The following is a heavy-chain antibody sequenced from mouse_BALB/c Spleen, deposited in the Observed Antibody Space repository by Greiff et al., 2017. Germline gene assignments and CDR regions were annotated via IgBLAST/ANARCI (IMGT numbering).Heavy chain of an antibody. CDR1: GYTFTDYA. D-gene: IGHD2-3*01. V-gene: IGHV1S137*01. Sequence: VQLQQSGAELVRPGVSVKISCKGSGYTFTDYAMHWVKQSHAKSLEWIGVISTYYGDASYNQKFKGKATMTVDKSSSTAYMELARLTSEDSANYDCARYDGYLDYWGQGTTLTVSS. CDR3: ARYDGYLDY. J-gene: IGHJ2*01. CDR2: ISTYYGDA.